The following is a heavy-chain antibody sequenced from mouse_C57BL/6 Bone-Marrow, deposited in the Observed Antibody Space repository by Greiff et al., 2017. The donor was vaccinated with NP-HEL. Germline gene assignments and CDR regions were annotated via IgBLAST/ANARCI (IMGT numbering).Heavy chain of an antibody. Sequence: EVQLQQSGPELVKPGASVKIPCKASGYTFTDYNMDWVKQSHGKSLEWIGDINPNNGGTIYNQKFKGKATLTVDKSSSTAYMELRSLTSEDTAVYYCARRNDYGSSYDYFDDWGQGTTLTVSS. CDR2: INPNNGGT. V-gene: IGHV1-18*01. D-gene: IGHD1-1*01. J-gene: IGHJ2*01. CDR3: ARRNDYGSSYDYFDD. CDR1: GYTFTDYN.